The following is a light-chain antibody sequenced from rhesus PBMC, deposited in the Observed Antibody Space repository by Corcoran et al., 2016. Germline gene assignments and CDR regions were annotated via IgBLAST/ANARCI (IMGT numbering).Light chain of an antibody. CDR1: QGISSY. V-gene: IGKV1-32*03. Sequence: DIQMSQSPSSLPASVGDRVTITCRVSQGISSYLNWYQQKPGKAPKLLIYYANSLASGVPSMFSGSGSGTDYILTISSRQPEDFATYYCQQGYSTPYSFCQGTKVEIK. CDR2: YAN. CDR3: QQGYSTPYS. J-gene: IGKJ2*01.